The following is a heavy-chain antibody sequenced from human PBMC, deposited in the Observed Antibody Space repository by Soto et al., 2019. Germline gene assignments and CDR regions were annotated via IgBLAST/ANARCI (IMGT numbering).Heavy chain of an antibody. CDR2: INADYGNT. Sequence: QLQLVQSGTELKKPGASVKVSCKASGYTFTNYGITWVRQAPGQGLEWMGWINADYGNTNYEQKFQGRVTMTTDTSTNTAYMELRSLRSDDTVVYYCAGKSLSNFNWFDPWGQGTLVTVSS. CDR1: GYTFTNYG. CDR3: AGKSLSNFNWFDP. J-gene: IGHJ5*02. V-gene: IGHV1-18*04. D-gene: IGHD4-4*01.